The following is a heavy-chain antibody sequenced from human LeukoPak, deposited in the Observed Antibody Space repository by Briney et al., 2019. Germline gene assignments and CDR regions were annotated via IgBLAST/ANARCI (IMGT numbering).Heavy chain of an antibody. J-gene: IGHJ4*02. CDR2: INPSGGST. CDR3: ARWTSTYLDY. D-gene: IGHD3/OR15-3a*01. CDR1: GYTFTNYY. Sequence: ASVKVSCKASGYTFTNYYIHWVRQAPGQGLEWMGIINPSGGSTNFAQKFQGRVTMTTDTSTITVYMELSSLRSEDTAVYYCARWTSTYLDYWGQGTLVTVSS. V-gene: IGHV1-46*01.